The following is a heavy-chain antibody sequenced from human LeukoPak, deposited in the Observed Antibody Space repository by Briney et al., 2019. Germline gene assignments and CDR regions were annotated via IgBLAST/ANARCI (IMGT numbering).Heavy chain of an antibody. J-gene: IGHJ4*02. D-gene: IGHD1-1*01. Sequence: GGSLRLSCVASGFTSSDFYMVWVRQAPGKGLEFVSVIGPIGVYTYYANSVKGRFTISRDNSKSTVSLQMGSLRDEDMAVYYCARSPPGRTNWNYYDYWGRGTLVTVSS. CDR2: IGPIGVYT. V-gene: IGHV3-64*01. CDR1: GFTSSDFY. CDR3: ARSPPGRTNWNYYDY.